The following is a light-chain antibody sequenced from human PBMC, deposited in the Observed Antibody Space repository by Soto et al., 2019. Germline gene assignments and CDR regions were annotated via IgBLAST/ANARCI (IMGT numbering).Light chain of an antibody. Sequence: QSALTQPASVSGSPGQSITISCTGTSSDVGGYNYVSWYQPHPGKAPKLMIYEVSNRPSGVSNRFSGSKSGNTASLTISGLQAVDEADYYCSSYTSSSTLPYVFGTGTKVTVL. V-gene: IGLV2-14*01. CDR2: EVS. CDR3: SSYTSSSTLPYV. CDR1: SSDVGGYNY. J-gene: IGLJ1*01.